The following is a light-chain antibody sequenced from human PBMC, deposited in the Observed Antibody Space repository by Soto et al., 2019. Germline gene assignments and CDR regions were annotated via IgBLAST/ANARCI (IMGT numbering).Light chain of an antibody. CDR2: AAS. V-gene: IGKV1-39*01. J-gene: IGKJ1*01. Sequence: DIQMTQSPSSLSASVEDRVIITCRASQSISNHLNWYQQKPGKAPKLLIFAASSLQSGVPSRFSGSRSGKDLTLTISSLQPEDFATYYCQQSYSSLPTVGQGPKVDIK. CDR3: QQSYSSLPT. CDR1: QSISNH.